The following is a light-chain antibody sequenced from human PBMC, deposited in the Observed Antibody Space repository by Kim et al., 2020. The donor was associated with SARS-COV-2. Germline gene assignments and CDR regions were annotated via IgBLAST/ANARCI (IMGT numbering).Light chain of an antibody. J-gene: IGKJ3*01. CDR3: QQSYITPFT. Sequence: ASLGARVTMTCRTTPGISSHLNWYQQKAGSAPTLLISAASTLQGGVPARFSGSGSETDFTLTISSLQPEDFATYFCQQSYITPFTFGPGTKVDIK. CDR2: AAS. V-gene: IGKV1-39*01. CDR1: PGISSH.